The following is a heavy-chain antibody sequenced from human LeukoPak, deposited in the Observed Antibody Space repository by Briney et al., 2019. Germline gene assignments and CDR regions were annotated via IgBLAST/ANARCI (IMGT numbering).Heavy chain of an antibody. Sequence: SETLSLTCTVSGGSISSYYWSWIRQPPGKGLEWIGYIYYSGSTNYNPSLKSRVTISVDTSKNQFSLKLSSVTAADTAVYYCARRRGGGRAQQLVPHYYYYYYMDVWGKGTTVTVSS. CDR2: IYYSGST. D-gene: IGHD6-13*01. J-gene: IGHJ6*03. CDR3: ARRRGGGRAQQLVPHYYYYYYMDV. V-gene: IGHV4-59*01. CDR1: GGSISSYY.